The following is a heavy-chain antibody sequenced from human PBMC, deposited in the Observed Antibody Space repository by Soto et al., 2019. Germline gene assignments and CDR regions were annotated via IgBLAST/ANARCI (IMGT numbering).Heavy chain of an antibody. J-gene: IGHJ6*02. V-gene: IGHV1-2*04. CDR2: INPNSGGT. D-gene: IGHD5-12*01. CDR1: GYPFTGYC. CDR3: ARAGYSGKDYYGMDV. Sequence: ASVKVSCKASGYPFTGYCMHWVRQAPGQGLEWMGWINPNSGGTNYAQKFQGWVTMTRDTSISTAYMELSRLRSDDTAVYYCARAGYSGKDYYGMDVWGQGTTVTVSS.